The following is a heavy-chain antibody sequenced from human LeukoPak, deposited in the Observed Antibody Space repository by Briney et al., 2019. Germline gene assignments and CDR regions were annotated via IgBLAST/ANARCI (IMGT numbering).Heavy chain of an antibody. D-gene: IGHD6-13*01. CDR3: AREGFAGYSSSWYDH. CDR2: ISSSGSTI. Sequence: PGGSLRLSCAASGFTFSSYEMNWVRQAPGKGLEWVSYISSSGSTIYYADSVKGRFTISRDNAKNSLYLQMNSLRAEDTAVYYCAREGFAGYSSSWYDHWGQGTLVTVSS. V-gene: IGHV3-48*03. CDR1: GFTFSSYE. J-gene: IGHJ5*02.